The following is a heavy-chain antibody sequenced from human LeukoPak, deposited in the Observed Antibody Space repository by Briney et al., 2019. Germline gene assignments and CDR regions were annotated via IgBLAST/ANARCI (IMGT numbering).Heavy chain of an antibody. Sequence: SVKVSCKVSGGTFSSYAISWVRQAPGQGLEWMGRIIPIFGTANYAQKFQGRVTITTDESTSTAYMELSSLRSEDTAVYYCAAYYYDSSGYYEFDYWGQGTLVTVSS. J-gene: IGHJ4*02. CDR3: AAYYYDSSGYYEFDY. D-gene: IGHD3-22*01. CDR2: IIPIFGTA. V-gene: IGHV1-69*05. CDR1: GGTFSSYA.